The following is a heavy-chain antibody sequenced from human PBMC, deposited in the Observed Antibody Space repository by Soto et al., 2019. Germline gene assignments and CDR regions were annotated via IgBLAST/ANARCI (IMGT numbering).Heavy chain of an antibody. CDR1: GYTFTNYG. CDR3: ARSYSYGSYWYFDY. Sequence: ASVKVSCKASGYTFTNYGVSWVRQAPGQGLEWMGWITVYNGNTHYAQNLQGRVTMTTDTSTSTAHMELWSLGSDDTAVYYCARSYSYGSYWYFDYWGQEALVTVSS. J-gene: IGHJ4*02. CDR2: ITVYNGNT. V-gene: IGHV1-18*04. D-gene: IGHD5-18*01.